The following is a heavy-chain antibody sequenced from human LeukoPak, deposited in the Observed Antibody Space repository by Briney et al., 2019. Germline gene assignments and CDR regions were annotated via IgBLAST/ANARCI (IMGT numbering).Heavy chain of an antibody. J-gene: IGHJ4*02. Sequence: SETLSLTCTVSGGSISSGYYWGWIRQPPGKGLEWIGSIYHSGSTYYNPSLKSRVTISVDTSKNQFSLKLSSVTAADTAVYYCARRKDYYDSSGYYRILDYWGQGTLVTVSS. CDR2: IYHSGST. CDR3: ARRKDYYDSSGYYRILDY. V-gene: IGHV4-38-2*02. CDR1: GGSISSGYY. D-gene: IGHD3-22*01.